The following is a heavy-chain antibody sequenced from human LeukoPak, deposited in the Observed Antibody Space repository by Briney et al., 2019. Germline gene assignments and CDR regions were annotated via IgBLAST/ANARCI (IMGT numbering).Heavy chain of an antibody. J-gene: IGHJ4*02. Sequence: GGSLRLSCAASGFTFSDYYMSWICQAPGKGLEWVSYISSSGSTIYYADSVKGRFTISRDNAKNSLYLQMNSLRAEDTAVYYCAKERIEYYDSSGYPNGNYWGQGTLVTVSS. CDR2: ISSSGSTI. CDR3: AKERIEYYDSSGYPNGNY. D-gene: IGHD3-22*01. CDR1: GFTFSDYY. V-gene: IGHV3-11*01.